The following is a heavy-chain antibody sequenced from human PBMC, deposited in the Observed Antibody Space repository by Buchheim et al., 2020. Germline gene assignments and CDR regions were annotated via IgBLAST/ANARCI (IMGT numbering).Heavy chain of an antibody. D-gene: IGHD3-3*01. CDR2: SSSHNGSP. V-gene: IGHV1-18*04. J-gene: IGHJ4*02. CDR1: GYTLSSYG. Sequence: QVQLVQSGREVKKPGASVKASCKASGYTLSSYGLAWVRQAPGQGPEWMGWSSSHNGSPKYAQKFQGRVTMTTDTSTNTAHMELRSLRSDDTAVYYCARDTRGPIFGVVKGFDYWGQGTL. CDR3: ARDTRGPIFGVVKGFDY.